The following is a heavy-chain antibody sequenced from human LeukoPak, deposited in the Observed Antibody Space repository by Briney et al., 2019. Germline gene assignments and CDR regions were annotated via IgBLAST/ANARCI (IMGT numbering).Heavy chain of an antibody. Sequence: SETLSLTCTVSGGSISSYYWSWIRQPPGKGLEWIGYIYYSGSTNYNPSLKSRVTISVDTSKNQFSLKLSSVTAADTAVYYCARHSGIAAAEYYFDYWGQGTLVTVSS. J-gene: IGHJ4*02. CDR1: GGSISSYY. D-gene: IGHD6-13*01. CDR3: ARHSGIAAAEYYFDY. V-gene: IGHV4-59*08. CDR2: IYYSGST.